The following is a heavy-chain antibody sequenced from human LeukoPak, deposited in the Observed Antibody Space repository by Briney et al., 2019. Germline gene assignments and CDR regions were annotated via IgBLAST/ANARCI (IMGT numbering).Heavy chain of an antibody. J-gene: IGHJ4*02. CDR1: GDSVSSNSAA. V-gene: IGHV6-1*01. Sequence: SQTLSLTCAISGDSVSSNSAAWNWIRQSPSRGLEWLGRTYYRSKWYHDNAVSVKSRITINPDTSKNQFSLQLNSVTPEDTAVYYCAREDDILTGHMRGLDYWGQGTLVTVSS. CDR2: TYYRSKWYH. D-gene: IGHD3-9*01. CDR3: AREDDILTGHMRGLDY.